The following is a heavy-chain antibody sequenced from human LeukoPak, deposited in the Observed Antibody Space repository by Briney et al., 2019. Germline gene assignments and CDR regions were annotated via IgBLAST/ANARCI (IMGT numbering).Heavy chain of an antibody. V-gene: IGHV3-30*03. D-gene: IGHD1-26*01. J-gene: IGHJ4*02. CDR2: ISYDGSNK. CDR1: RFTFRSYG. Sequence: GRSLRLSCAPSRFTFRSYGMHWVRQAPGKGLEWVTVISYDGSNKYYADSVKGRFTISRDNSENTLYLQMNSLRAEDTAVYYCAAKWEPNYWGQGTLVTVSS. CDR3: AAKWEPNY.